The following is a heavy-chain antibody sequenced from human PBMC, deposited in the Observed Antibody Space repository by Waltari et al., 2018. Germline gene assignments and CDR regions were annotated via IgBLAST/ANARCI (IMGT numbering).Heavy chain of an antibody. CDR2: INPSGGRT. Sequence: QVQLVQSGAEVKKPGASVKVSCKASGYTFPSYYMHWVRQAPGQGLAWRGIINPSGGRTSYAQKFQGRVTMTRDTSTSTVYMELSSLRSEDTAVYYCARRSGGTAFLQLWSLAGDAFDIWGQGTMVTVSS. CDR3: ARRSGGTAFLQLWSLAGDAFDI. CDR1: GYTFPSYY. J-gene: IGHJ3*02. D-gene: IGHD5-18*01. V-gene: IGHV1-46*01.